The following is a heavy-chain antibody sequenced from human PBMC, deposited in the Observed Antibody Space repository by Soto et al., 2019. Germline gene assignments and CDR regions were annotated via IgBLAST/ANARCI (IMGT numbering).Heavy chain of an antibody. CDR1: GFRLNTYG. CDR2: IKHDGSSK. J-gene: IGHJ4*01. V-gene: IGHV3-33*08. CDR3: ASDSEWATSIIYYLEH. Sequence: GGSLRLSCAASGFRLNTYGMHWVRQAPGKGLEWVAVIKHDGSSKYYADSVKGRFIISRDNSENTLHLQMNSLRAEDTAVYYCASDSEWATSIIYYLEHGGQGTLDTVSS. D-gene: IGHD5-12*01.